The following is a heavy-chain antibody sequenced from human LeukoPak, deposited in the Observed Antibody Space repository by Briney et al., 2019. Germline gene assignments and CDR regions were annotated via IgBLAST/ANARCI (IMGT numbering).Heavy chain of an antibody. Sequence: GGSLRLSCAASGFTFSSYSMNWVRQAPGKGLEWVANIKQDGSEKYYVDSVKGRFTISRDNSKNTLYLQMNSLRAEDTAVYYCAKDGGGSGSYPKDWYFDLWGRGTLVTVSS. CDR3: AKDGGGSGSYPKDWYFDL. V-gene: IGHV3-7*03. D-gene: IGHD1-26*01. J-gene: IGHJ2*01. CDR1: GFTFSSYS. CDR2: IKQDGSEK.